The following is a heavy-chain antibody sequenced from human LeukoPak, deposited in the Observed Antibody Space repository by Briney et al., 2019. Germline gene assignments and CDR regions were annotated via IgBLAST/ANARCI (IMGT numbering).Heavy chain of an antibody. Sequence: ASVKVSCKASGYTFTGYYLHWVRQAPGQGLEWMGWINPNSGGTNYAQKFQGGVTMTRDTSISTAHMELSRLISDDTAVYYCAREELYDDSSGYLFESWGQGTLVTVSS. D-gene: IGHD3-22*01. CDR3: AREELYDDSSGYLFES. CDR1: GYTFTGYY. J-gene: IGHJ4*02. V-gene: IGHV1-2*02. CDR2: INPNSGGT.